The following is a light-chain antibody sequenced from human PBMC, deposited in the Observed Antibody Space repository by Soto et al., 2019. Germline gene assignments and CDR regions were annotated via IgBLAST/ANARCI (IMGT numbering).Light chain of an antibody. CDR2: DAS. J-gene: IGKJ4*01. CDR1: QSISGW. CDR3: QQYNSHPRT. V-gene: IGKV1-5*01. Sequence: DIQMTQSPSTLSASVGDRVTITCRACQSISGWLAWYQQKPGKAPKFLIYDASSLESGVPSRFSGRGSGTQFTLTISSLQPDDFATYYCQQYNSHPRTFGGGTKVDIK.